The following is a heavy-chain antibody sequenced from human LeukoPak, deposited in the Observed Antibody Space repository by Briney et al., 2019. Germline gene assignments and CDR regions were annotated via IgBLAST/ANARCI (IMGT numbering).Heavy chain of an antibody. V-gene: IGHV3-30*18. J-gene: IGHJ4*02. CDR1: GFTFSSYG. CDR3: AKERGGVFGPKWGEGFDY. CDR2: ISYDGSNK. D-gene: IGHD3-10*02. Sequence: GGSLRLSCAASGFTFSSYGMHWVRQAPGKGLEWVAVISYDGSNKYYADSVKGRFTISRDNSKNTLYLQMNSLRAEDTAVYYCAKERGGVFGPKWGEGFDYWGQGTLVTVSS.